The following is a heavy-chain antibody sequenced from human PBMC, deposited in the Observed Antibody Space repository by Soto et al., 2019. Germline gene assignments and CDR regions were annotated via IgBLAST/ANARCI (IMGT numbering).Heavy chain of an antibody. CDR3: TTDRLY. CDR2: IRSKTDGGTT. CDR1: GFTFPNTL. V-gene: IGHV3-15*07. J-gene: IGHJ4*02. D-gene: IGHD2-15*01. Sequence: GGSLRLSCAASGFTFPNTLMNWVRQAPGKGLEWVGRIRSKTDGGTTDYGAPVKGRFTISRDDSKNTLFLQMNSLKVEDTAVYYCTTDRLYWGQGTQVTVSS.